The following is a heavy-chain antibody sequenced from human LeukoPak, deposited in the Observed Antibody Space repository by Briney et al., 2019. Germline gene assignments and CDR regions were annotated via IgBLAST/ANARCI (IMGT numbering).Heavy chain of an antibody. Sequence: GGSLRLSCAASGFTFSGSAMHWVRQASGKGLEWVSCIRSKANSYATAYAAAVKGRFTISRDDSKNTAYLQMNSLKTEDTAVYYCARCGSSPAVIYYYYYMDVWGKGTTVTVSS. V-gene: IGHV3-73*01. J-gene: IGHJ6*03. CDR3: ARCGSSPAVIYYYYYMDV. D-gene: IGHD6-6*01. CDR1: GFTFSGSA. CDR2: IRSKANSYAT.